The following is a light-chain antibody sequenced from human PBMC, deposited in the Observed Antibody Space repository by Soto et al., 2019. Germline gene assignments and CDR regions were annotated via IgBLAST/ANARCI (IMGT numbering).Light chain of an antibody. V-gene: IGKV3-15*01. CDR2: DTY. Sequence: EIVMTQSPSTLTVSPGERATLSCRASQSVRNKLAWYQQKLGQAPRLVIYDTYIRATGIPARFSGGGSGTEFTLTIGSLQSEDFAVYYCHQYNDWFSISFGQGTRLEI. J-gene: IGKJ5*01. CDR3: HQYNDWFSIS. CDR1: QSVRNK.